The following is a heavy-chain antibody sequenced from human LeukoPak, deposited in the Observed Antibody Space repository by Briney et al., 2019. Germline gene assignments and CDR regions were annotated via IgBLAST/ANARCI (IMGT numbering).Heavy chain of an antibody. Sequence: KPSETLSLTCAVYGGSFSGYYWSWIRQPPGKGLEWIGEINHSGSTNYNPSLKSRVTISVDTSKNQFSLKLSSVTAADTAVYYCARGPTTYYYDSSGYYAHDYWGQGTLVTVSS. CDR3: ARGPTTYYYDSSGYYAHDY. J-gene: IGHJ4*02. V-gene: IGHV4-34*01. CDR2: INHSGST. D-gene: IGHD3-22*01. CDR1: GGSFSGYY.